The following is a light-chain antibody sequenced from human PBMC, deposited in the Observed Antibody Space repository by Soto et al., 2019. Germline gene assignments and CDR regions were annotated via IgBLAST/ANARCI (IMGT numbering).Light chain of an antibody. V-gene: IGLV1-44*01. J-gene: IGLJ2*01. Sequence: QPVLTQPPSASGTPGQRVALTCSGGSSDIGSNPVNWYLHLPGAAPKLLIYRDNQRPSGVPDRFSGSKSGTSASLTISGLQSEDEEDYFCSAWDDNSYRPVFGGGTKLTVL. CDR3: SAWDDNSYRPV. CDR2: RDN. CDR1: SSDIGSNP.